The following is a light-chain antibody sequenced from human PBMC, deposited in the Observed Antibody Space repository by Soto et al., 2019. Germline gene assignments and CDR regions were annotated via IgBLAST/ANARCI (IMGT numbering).Light chain of an antibody. Sequence: DTQMSQFPSTLSSSVWDTVTVTCRASQSVSGWLAWYQQKPGEAPKLLIYDASALPRGVPSRFSGSGSGTKFTLTIASLQPDDFATYYCQQYETFSGTFGPGTKVDI. CDR3: QQYETFSGT. CDR1: QSVSGW. J-gene: IGKJ1*01. CDR2: DAS. V-gene: IGKV1-5*01.